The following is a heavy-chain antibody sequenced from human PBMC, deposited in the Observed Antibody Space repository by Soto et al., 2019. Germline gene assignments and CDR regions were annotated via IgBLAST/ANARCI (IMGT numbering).Heavy chain of an antibody. V-gene: IGHV4-31*03. CDR2: IYYSGST. J-gene: IGHJ4*02. Sequence: SETLSLTCTVSGGSISSGGYYWSWIRQHPGKGLEWIGYIYYSGSTYYNPSLKSRVTISVDTSKNQFSLKLSSVTAADTAVYYCASHPTQEYCSGGSCYSAFFDYWGQGTLVTVSS. CDR1: GGSISSGGYY. D-gene: IGHD2-15*01. CDR3: ASHPTQEYCSGGSCYSAFFDY.